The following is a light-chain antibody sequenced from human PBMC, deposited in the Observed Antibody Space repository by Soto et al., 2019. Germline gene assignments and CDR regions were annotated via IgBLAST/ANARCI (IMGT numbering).Light chain of an antibody. J-gene: IGLJ3*02. CDR2: STN. CDR1: SGSVSTSYY. V-gene: IGLV8-61*01. Sequence: QTVVTQEPSFSVSPGRTVTLTCGLSSGSVSTSYYPSWYQHTPGQAPRTLIYSTNTRSSGVPDRFSGSILGNKAALTITGAQADDESDYFWVLYMGSGIWVFGGGTKLTVL. CDR3: VLYMGSGIWV.